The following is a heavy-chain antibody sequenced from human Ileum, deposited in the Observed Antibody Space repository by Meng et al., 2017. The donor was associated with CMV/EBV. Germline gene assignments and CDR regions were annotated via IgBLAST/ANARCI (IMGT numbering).Heavy chain of an antibody. Sequence: QGHLQEAGPGLVEPSETLSITCTVSGGSISSYDWNWIRQPAGKGLEWIGRIYTSGSTNYNPSLKSRVTMSVDTSKNQFSLKLSSVTAADTAVYYCARDSSGNWNYADYWGQGTLVTVSS. D-gene: IGHD1-7*01. CDR1: GGSISSYD. V-gene: IGHV4-4*07. CDR2: IYTSGST. J-gene: IGHJ4*02. CDR3: ARDSSGNWNYADY.